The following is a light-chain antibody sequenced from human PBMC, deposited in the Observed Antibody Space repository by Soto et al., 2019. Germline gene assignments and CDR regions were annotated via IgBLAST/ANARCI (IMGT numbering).Light chain of an antibody. J-gene: IGLJ1*01. Sequence: QSALTQPASVSGSPGQSITISCTGTSSDVGGYSYVSWYQQHPDKAPKLIIYDVSNRPSGVSDRFSGSKSGNTASLTISGLQAEDEADYYCSSYTSSSPLYVFGTGTKVTVL. CDR2: DVS. CDR3: SSYTSSSPLYV. CDR1: SSDVGGYSY. V-gene: IGLV2-14*01.